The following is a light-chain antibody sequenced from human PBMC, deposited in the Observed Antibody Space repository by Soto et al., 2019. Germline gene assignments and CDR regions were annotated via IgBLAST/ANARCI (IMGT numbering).Light chain of an antibody. J-gene: IGLJ3*02. Sequence: QSALTQPPSASGSPGQPVTISCIGSSSDVGTYNHVSWYQQHPGKAPKLMIYEVNKRPSGVPDRFSGSKSGNTASLTVSGLQADDEADYYCSSFADNNNVVFGGGTKLTVL. CDR1: SSDVGTYNH. CDR3: SSFADNNNVV. CDR2: EVN. V-gene: IGLV2-8*01.